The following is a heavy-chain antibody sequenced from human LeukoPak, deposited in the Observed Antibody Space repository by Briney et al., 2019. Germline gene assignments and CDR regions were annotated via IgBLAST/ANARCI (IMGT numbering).Heavy chain of an antibody. CDR1: GFTFSRYG. CDR2: VSFEGSNK. J-gene: IGHJ4*02. D-gene: IGHD3-10*01. CDR3: AKDMGYYYGSGTYPPENDY. V-gene: IGHV3-30*18. Sequence: PGGSLRLSCAASGFTFSRYGMHWVRQAPGKGLEWVAVVSFEGSNKYYADSVKGRFTISRDNSKNTLSLQMNSLRPEDTAVYYCAKDMGYYYGSGTYPPENDYWGQGTLVTVSS.